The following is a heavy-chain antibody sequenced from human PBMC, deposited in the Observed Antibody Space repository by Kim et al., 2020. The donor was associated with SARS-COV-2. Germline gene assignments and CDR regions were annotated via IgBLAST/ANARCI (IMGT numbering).Heavy chain of an antibody. J-gene: IGHJ4*02. CDR1: GGSISSGDYY. CDR3: ARVFYQEVVAATFFDY. D-gene: IGHD2-15*01. CDR2: IYYSGST. Sequence: SETLYLTFTVSGGSISSGDYYWSWIRQPPGKGLEWIGYIYYSGSTYYNPSLKSRVTISVDTSKNQFSLKLSSVTAADTAVYYCARVFYQEVVAATFFDYWGQGTLVTVSS. V-gene: IGHV4-30-4*01.